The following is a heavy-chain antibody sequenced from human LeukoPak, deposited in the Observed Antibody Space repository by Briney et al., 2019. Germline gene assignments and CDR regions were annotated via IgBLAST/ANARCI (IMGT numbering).Heavy chain of an antibody. J-gene: IGHJ5*02. Sequence: PGGSLRLSCAASGFTFSSYSMNWVRQAPGKGLEWVSYISSSSSTIYYADSVKGRFTISRDNAKNSLYLQMNSLRAEDTALYYCAKDKTEWLAYNWFDPWGQGTLVTVSS. CDR2: ISSSSSTI. D-gene: IGHD6-19*01. V-gene: IGHV3-48*04. CDR1: GFTFSSYS. CDR3: AKDKTEWLAYNWFDP.